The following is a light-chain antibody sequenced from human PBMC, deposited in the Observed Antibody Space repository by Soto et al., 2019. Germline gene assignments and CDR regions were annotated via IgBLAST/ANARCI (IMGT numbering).Light chain of an antibody. CDR1: QSIGNW. Sequence: DIQMTQTPSILSASVGDRVILTCRASQSIGNWLAWYQVKLGKAPKLLIYTASSLQSGVPSRFSGSESGTEFTLTISSLQPEDFATYYCQQSYITPLTFGGGTRVEI. J-gene: IGKJ4*01. CDR2: TAS. V-gene: IGKV1-39*01. CDR3: QQSYITPLT.